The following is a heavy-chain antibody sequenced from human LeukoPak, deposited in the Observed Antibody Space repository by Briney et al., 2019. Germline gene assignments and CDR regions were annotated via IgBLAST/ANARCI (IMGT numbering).Heavy chain of an antibody. CDR3: ARYFYDSSGSSSDAFDI. CDR2: INPNSGGT. D-gene: IGHD3-22*01. V-gene: IGHV1-2*02. CDR1: GYTFTGYF. J-gene: IGHJ3*02. Sequence: ASVKVSCKAAGYTFTGYFMHWVRQAPGQGLEWMGWINPNSGGTNYAQRFQGRVTMTRDTSMSTAYMELSRLRSDDSAVYYCARYFYDSSGSSSDAFDIWGQGTMVTVSS.